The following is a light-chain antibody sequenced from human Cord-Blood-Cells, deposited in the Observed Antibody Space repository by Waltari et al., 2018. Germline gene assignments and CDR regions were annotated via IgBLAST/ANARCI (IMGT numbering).Light chain of an antibody. J-gene: IGKJ5*01. CDR2: DAS. Sequence: EIVLTQSPATLSLSPGERATLSCRASQRVRSYLAWYQQKPGQAPRLLIYDASNRATGIPARFSGSGSGTDFTLTISSLEPEDFAVYYCQQRSNWPITFGQGTRLEIK. CDR3: QQRSNWPIT. V-gene: IGKV3-11*01. CDR1: QRVRSY.